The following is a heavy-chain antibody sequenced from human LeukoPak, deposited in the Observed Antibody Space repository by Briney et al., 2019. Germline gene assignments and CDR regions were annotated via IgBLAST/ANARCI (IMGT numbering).Heavy chain of an antibody. V-gene: IGHV3-64*01. D-gene: IGHD2-21*01. Sequence: GGSLRLSCAASGFTFSTYALHWVRQVPGKGLEYVSAISSIGGTTYYANSVKGRFTISRDNSKNTLYLQMGSLKPEDTAVYYCARVGDNTSFDYWGQGTLVTVSS. CDR2: ISSIGGTT. CDR3: ARVGDNTSFDY. J-gene: IGHJ4*02. CDR1: GFTFSTYA.